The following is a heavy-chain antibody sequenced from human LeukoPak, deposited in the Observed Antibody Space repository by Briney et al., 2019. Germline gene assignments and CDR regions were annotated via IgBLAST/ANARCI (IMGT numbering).Heavy chain of an antibody. V-gene: IGHV3-48*01. CDR2: IGIDSGNT. J-gene: IGHJ4*02. D-gene: IGHD1-1*01. CDR3: ARDHNYAFDN. Sequence: PGGSLRLSCTASGFPFIEYSMNWVRQASGKGLEWISYIGIDSGNTKYADSVRGRFTIPTDKAKNSLYLQMNSLRVEDTAVYYCARDHNYAFDNWGQGTLVSVAS. CDR1: GFPFIEYS.